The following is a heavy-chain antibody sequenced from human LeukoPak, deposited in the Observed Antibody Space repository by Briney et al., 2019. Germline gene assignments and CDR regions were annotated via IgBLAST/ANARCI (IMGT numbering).Heavy chain of an antibody. V-gene: IGHV3-48*02. D-gene: IGHD4-17*01. CDR2: ISSGSSTR. Sequence: GGSLRLSCAASGFTFRSYSMIWVRQAPGKGLEWISYISSGSSTRCYADSVKGRFTISRDNAKNSLYLQMNSLRDEDTAVYYCARGDDDYVRYFDYWGQGTLVAVSS. CDR3: ARGDDDYVRYFDY. CDR1: GFTFRSYS. J-gene: IGHJ4*02.